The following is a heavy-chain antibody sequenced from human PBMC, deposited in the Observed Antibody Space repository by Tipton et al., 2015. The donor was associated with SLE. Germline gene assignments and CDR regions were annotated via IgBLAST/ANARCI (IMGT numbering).Heavy chain of an antibody. J-gene: IGHJ3*02. CDR2: INHSGST. V-gene: IGHV4-34*01. CDR1: GGSFSGYY. D-gene: IGHD6-25*01. Sequence: TLSLTCAVYGGSFSGYYWSWIRQPPGKGLEWIGEINHSGSTNYNPSLKSRVTISVDTSKNQFSLKLSSVTAADTAVYYCARSTRPAAFDIWGQGTIVTVSS. CDR3: ARSTRPAAFDI.